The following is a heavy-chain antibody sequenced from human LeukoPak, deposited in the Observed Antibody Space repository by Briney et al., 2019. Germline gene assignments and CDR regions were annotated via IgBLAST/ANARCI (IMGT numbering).Heavy chain of an antibody. V-gene: IGHV5-51*01. CDR1: GYSFTSYW. Sequence: GESLKISCKGSGYSFTSYWIGWVRQMPGKGLEWMGIIYPGDSDTRYSPSFQSQVTISADKSISTAYLQWSSLKASDTAMYYCARTSSLYAFWFDPWGQGTLVTVSS. D-gene: IGHD6-13*01. CDR2: IYPGDSDT. CDR3: ARTSSLYAFWFDP. J-gene: IGHJ5*02.